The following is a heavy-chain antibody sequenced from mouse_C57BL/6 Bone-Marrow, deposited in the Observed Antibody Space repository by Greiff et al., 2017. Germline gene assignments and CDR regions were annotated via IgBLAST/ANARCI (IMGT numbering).Heavy chain of an antibody. CDR2: ISPGGGGT. V-gene: IGHV1-54*01. Sequence: VQLQESGAELVRPGTSVKVSCKASGYAFTSYLIEWVKQRPGQGLEWIGVISPGGGGTNYTDKFKGKVTMSADKSSSTVYMQLSSLKSEDSAVYFCARSKNWDSWFAYWGQGTLVTVSA. CDR3: ARSKNWDSWFAY. CDR1: GYAFTSYL. J-gene: IGHJ3*01. D-gene: IGHD4-1*01.